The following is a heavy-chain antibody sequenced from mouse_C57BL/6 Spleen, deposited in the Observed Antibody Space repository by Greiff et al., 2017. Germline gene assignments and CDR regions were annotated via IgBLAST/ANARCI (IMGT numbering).Heavy chain of an antibody. Sequence: QVQLQQPGAELVRPGSSVKLSCKASGYTFTSYWMHWVKQRPIQGLEWIGNIDPSDSETPYNQKFKDKATLTVDKSSSTAYMQLSSLTSEDSAVYYCARTGDYYGSSPFAYWGQGTLVTVSA. D-gene: IGHD1-1*01. CDR3: ARTGDYYGSSPFAY. CDR1: GYTFTSYW. V-gene: IGHV1-52*01. J-gene: IGHJ3*01. CDR2: IDPSDSET.